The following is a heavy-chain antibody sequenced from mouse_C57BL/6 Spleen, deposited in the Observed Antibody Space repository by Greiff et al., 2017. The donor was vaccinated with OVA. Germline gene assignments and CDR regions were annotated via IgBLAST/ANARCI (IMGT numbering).Heavy chain of an antibody. D-gene: IGHD1-2*01. CDR1: GYTFTSYW. J-gene: IGHJ1*03. V-gene: IGHV1-52*01. CDR2: IDPSDSET. CDR3: ARKEAGFTTARYFDV. Sequence: VQLQQPGAELVRPGSSVKLSCKASGYTFTSYWMHWVKLRPIQGLEWIGNIDPSDSETHYNQKFKDKATLTVDKSSSTAYMQLSSLTSEDSAVYYCARKEAGFTTARYFDVWGTGTTVTVSS.